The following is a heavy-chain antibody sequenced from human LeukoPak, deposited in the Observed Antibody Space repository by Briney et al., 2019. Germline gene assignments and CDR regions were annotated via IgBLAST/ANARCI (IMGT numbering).Heavy chain of an antibody. Sequence: PSETLSPTCAVSGGSISSGGYSWSWIRQPPGKGLEWIGYIYHSGSTYYNPSLKGRVTISVDRSKNQFSLKLSSVTAADTAVYYCARRRCPHGGDCQMDDAFDIWGQGTMVTVSS. J-gene: IGHJ3*02. CDR2: IYHSGST. CDR3: ARRRCPHGGDCQMDDAFDI. V-gene: IGHV4-30-2*01. D-gene: IGHD2-21*02. CDR1: GGSISSGGYS.